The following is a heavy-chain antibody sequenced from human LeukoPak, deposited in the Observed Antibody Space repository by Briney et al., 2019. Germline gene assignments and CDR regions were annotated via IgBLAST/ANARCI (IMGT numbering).Heavy chain of an antibody. D-gene: IGHD2-2*02. J-gene: IGHJ4*02. V-gene: IGHV1-69*04. CDR2: IIPILGIA. CDR1: GGTFSSYT. CDR3: ARDAPLYFSITSCYTFDY. Sequence: SVKVSCKTSGGTFSSYTISWVRQAPGQGLEWMGRIIPILGIANYAQKFQGRVTITADKSTSTAYMELSSLRSEDTAVYCCARDAPLYFSITSCYTFDYWGEETLVTVSS.